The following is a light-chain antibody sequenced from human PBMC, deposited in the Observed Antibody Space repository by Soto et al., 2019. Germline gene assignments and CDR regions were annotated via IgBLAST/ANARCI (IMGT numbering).Light chain of an antibody. CDR2: GAS. J-gene: IGKJ5*01. CDR3: QQYNNWPPIT. CDR1: QSVRSN. V-gene: IGKV3-15*01. Sequence: VVMPPSPATLSVAPGVRVPLSCRASQSVRSNLAWYQQKPGQSPRLLIYGASTRATGIPARFSGSGSGTEFTLTISSLQSEDFAVYYCQQYNNWPPITFGQGTRLEIK.